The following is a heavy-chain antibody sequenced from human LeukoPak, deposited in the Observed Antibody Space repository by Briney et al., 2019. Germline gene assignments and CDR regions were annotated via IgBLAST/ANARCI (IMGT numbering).Heavy chain of an antibody. Sequence: PGGSLRLSCAASGFTVSGNYMSWVRQAPGKGLEWVSVIYTGGSTYYADSVKGRFTISRDNSKNTLYFQMNSLRAEDTAVYYCARHGGTRITLIQVYYFDYWGQGTLVTVSS. D-gene: IGHD4-11*01. V-gene: IGHV3-66*04. CDR3: ARHGGTRITLIQVYYFDY. J-gene: IGHJ4*02. CDR1: GFTVSGNY. CDR2: IYTGGST.